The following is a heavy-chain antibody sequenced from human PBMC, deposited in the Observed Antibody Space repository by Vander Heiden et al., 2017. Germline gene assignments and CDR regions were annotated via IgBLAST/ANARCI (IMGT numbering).Heavy chain of an antibody. V-gene: IGHV3-11*01. CDR2: ISSGGISI. J-gene: IGHJ3*02. Sequence: QVQLVESGGGLVKPGRSLRLSCAASGFTVSDYYMSWSRQAPGKGLEWVSDISSGGISIYYADSVKGRFTISRDSAKNSLYLQMNILRAEDTAVYYCARGGSGSRRPFDIWGQGTMVTVSS. D-gene: IGHD1-26*01. CDR1: GFTVSDYY. CDR3: ARGGSGSRRPFDI.